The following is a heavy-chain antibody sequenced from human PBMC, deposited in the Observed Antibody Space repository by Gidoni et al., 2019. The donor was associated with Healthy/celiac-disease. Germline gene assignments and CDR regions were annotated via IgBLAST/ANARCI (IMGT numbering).Heavy chain of an antibody. Sequence: QVQLVQSGAEVKKPGSSVKVSCTASGGTFSSYAISWVRQAPGQGREWMGGIIPIFGTANYAQKFQGRVTITADESTSTAYMELSSLRSEDTAVYYCARYCSGGSCPTQLEHWGQGTLVTVSS. CDR2: IIPIFGTA. J-gene: IGHJ1*01. D-gene: IGHD2-15*01. CDR1: GGTFSSYA. V-gene: IGHV1-69*01. CDR3: ARYCSGGSCPTQLEH.